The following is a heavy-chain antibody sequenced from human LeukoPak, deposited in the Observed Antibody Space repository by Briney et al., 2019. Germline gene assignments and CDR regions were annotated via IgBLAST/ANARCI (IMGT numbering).Heavy chain of an antibody. CDR3: AKDSIAAQRGWFDY. V-gene: IGHV3-23*01. CDR2: ISGSGGST. J-gene: IGHJ4*02. CDR1: GFTFSSYA. Sequence: GGSLRLSCAASGFTFSSYAMSWVRQAPGKGLEWASAISGSGGSTYYADSVKGRFTISRDNSKNTLYLQMNSLRAEDTAVYYCAKDSIAAQRGWFDYWGQGTLVTVSS. D-gene: IGHD6-13*01.